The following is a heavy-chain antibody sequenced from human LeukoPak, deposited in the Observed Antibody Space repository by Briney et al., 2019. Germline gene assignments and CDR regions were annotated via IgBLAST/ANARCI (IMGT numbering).Heavy chain of an antibody. D-gene: IGHD1-1*01. CDR1: GFTFSSYT. CDR3: AREVNWRFDY. V-gene: IGHV3-64*01. Sequence: GGSLRLFCAASGFTFSSYTMYWVRQAPGKGLEYVSAISSNGGSTYYANSVKGRFTISRDNSKNTLYLQMGSLRGEDMAVYYCAREVNWRFDYWGQGTLVTVSS. J-gene: IGHJ4*02. CDR2: ISSNGGST.